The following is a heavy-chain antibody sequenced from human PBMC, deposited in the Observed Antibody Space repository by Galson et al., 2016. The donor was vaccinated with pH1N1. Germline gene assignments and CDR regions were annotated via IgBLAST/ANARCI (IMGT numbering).Heavy chain of an antibody. Sequence: SLRLSCAGSGFTFRSYAMSWVRLAPGKGLQWVSTISATGGSTYYVDSVKGRFTISRENSRNTLHLQMNGLRDEDTALYWCAKDLVRSVPHQGYLDLWGRGTLVTVSS. CDR1: GFTFRSYA. CDR2: ISATGGST. CDR3: AKDLVRSVPHQGYLDL. V-gene: IGHV3-23*01. D-gene: IGHD2-2*01. J-gene: IGHJ2*01.